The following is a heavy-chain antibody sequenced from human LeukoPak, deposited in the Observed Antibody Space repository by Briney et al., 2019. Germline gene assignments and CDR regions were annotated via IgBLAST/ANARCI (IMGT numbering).Heavy chain of an antibody. CDR1: GGSIDITNY. CDR3: ARPGVEDTSGYYRFDH. Sequence: SETLSLTCGVSGGSIDITNYWSWVRQPPGKGLEWIGTLDYTGGTSYYPSLKSRVTISLDTSKNQFSLKLSSVTAADTAVYYCARPGVEDTSGYYRFDHWGPGTLVTVSS. J-gene: IGHJ4*02. V-gene: IGHV4-39*01. D-gene: IGHD3-22*01. CDR2: LDYTGGT.